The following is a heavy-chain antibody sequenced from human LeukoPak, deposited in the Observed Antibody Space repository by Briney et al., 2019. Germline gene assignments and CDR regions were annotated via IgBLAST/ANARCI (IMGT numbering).Heavy chain of an antibody. CDR3: AKSGGYGLIDY. J-gene: IGHJ4*02. Sequence: SETLSLTCAVYGGSFSGYYWSWIRQPPGKGLEWIGEISHSGSPNYNPSLKSRVTISIDTSKNQFSLRLNSVTAADTAMYYCAKSGGYGLIDYWGQGTLVTVSS. CDR1: GGSFSGYY. D-gene: IGHD1-26*01. V-gene: IGHV4-34*01. CDR2: ISHSGSP.